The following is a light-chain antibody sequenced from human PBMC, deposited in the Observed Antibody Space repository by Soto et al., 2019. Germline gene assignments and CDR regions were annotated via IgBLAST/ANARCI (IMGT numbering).Light chain of an antibody. CDR3: QQYNNWPWT. CDR1: QSVSSN. Sequence: EIVMTQSPATLSVSPGERATLSCRASQSVSSNLAWYQQKPGQAPRLLIYGASTRATGIPARFSGSGSGTEFTLTGSSLQSEDFAVCYCQQYNNWPWTFGQGTKVEIK. V-gene: IGKV3-15*01. J-gene: IGKJ1*01. CDR2: GAS.